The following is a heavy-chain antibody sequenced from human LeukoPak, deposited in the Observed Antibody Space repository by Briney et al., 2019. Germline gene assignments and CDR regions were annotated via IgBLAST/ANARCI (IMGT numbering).Heavy chain of an antibody. V-gene: IGHV3-9*01. Sequence: GGSLRLSCAASGFIFSDYSMNWVRQAPGKGLEWVSGISWNSGSRVYADSVKGRFTISRDNAKNSLYLQMNSLRAEDTALYYCAKDSDGSGYYFDYWGQGTLVTVSS. J-gene: IGHJ4*02. CDR1: GFIFSDYS. CDR3: AKDSDGSGYYFDY. CDR2: ISWNSGSR. D-gene: IGHD3-22*01.